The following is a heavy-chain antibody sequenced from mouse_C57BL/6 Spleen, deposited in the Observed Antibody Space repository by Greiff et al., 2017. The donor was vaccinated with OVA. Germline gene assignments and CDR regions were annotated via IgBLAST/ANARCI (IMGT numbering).Heavy chain of an antibody. D-gene: IGHD1-1*01. V-gene: IGHV1-85*01. CDR2: IYPRDGST. Sequence: QVQLQQSGPELVKPGASVKLSCKASGYTFTCYDINWVKQRPGQGLEWIGWIYPRDGSTKYNEKFKGKATLTVDTSSSTAYMELHSLTSEDSAVYFCARTYGSSYRYFDVWGTGTTVTVSS. J-gene: IGHJ1*03. CDR1: GYTFTCYD. CDR3: ARTYGSSYRYFDV.